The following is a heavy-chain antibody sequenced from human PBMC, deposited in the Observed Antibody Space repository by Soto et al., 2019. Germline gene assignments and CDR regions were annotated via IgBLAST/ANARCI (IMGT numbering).Heavy chain of an antibody. Sequence: PSQTLSLTCAISGDSVSSNSAACNWIRQSPSRGLEWLGRTYYRSKWYNDYAVSVKSRITINPDTSKNQFSLQLNSVTPEDTAVYYCARESFGRDGYYDSSGYSYWGQGTLVTVSS. D-gene: IGHD3-22*01. CDR3: ARESFGRDGYYDSSGYSY. V-gene: IGHV6-1*01. CDR2: TYYRSKWYN. CDR1: GDSVSSNSAA. J-gene: IGHJ4*02.